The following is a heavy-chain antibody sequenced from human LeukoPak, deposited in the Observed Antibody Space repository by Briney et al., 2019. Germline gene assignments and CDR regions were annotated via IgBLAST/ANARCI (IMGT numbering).Heavy chain of an antibody. CDR3: TRGVHGGGNWFDP. Sequence: ATLKVSCKASGYTFTGHYMHWVRQAPGQGLEWMGWINPNSGGTNYAQKFQGRVTMTRDTSISTAYMELSGLISDDTAVYYCTRGVHGGGNWFDPWGQGALVTVSS. CDR1: GYTFTGHY. D-gene: IGHD4-23*01. CDR2: INPNSGGT. V-gene: IGHV1-2*02. J-gene: IGHJ5*02.